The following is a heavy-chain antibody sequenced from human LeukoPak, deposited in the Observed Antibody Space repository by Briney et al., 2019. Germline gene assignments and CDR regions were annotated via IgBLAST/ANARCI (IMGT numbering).Heavy chain of an antibody. D-gene: IGHD5-18*01. V-gene: IGHV3-23*01. CDR2: ISGSGGST. CDR1: GFTFSSYA. CDR3: AKGANSYGLGYFDY. J-gene: IGHJ4*02. Sequence: GSLRLSCAASGFTFSSYAISWVRQAPGKGLEWVSAISGSGGSTYYADSVKGRFTTSRDNSKNTLYLQMNSLRVEDTAVYYCAKGANSYGLGYFDYWGQGTLVTVSS.